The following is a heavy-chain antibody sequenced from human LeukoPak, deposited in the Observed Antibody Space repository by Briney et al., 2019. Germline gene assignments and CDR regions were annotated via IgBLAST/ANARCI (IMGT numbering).Heavy chain of an antibody. V-gene: IGHV3-48*03. D-gene: IGHD3-3*01. CDR3: ARQRFLEWP. J-gene: IGHJ5*02. CDR1: VFTFSTFE. CDR2: ISSSGSTI. Sequence: PGGSLRLSCAASVFTFSTFEMNWVRQAPGKGLEWVSYISSSGSTIYYADSVKGRFTISRDNAKNSLYLQMNSLRAEDTAVYYCARQRFLEWPWGQGTLVTVSS.